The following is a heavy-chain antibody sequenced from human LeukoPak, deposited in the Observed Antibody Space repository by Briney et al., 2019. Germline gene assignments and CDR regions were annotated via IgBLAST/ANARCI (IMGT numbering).Heavy chain of an antibody. J-gene: IGHJ4*02. Sequence: GGPLRLSGAASGFTFSSYSMNWVRQAPGKGLEWVSSISSSSSYIYYADSVKGRFTISRDNAKNSLYLQMNSLRAEDTAVYYCAREGGTVEIGEFDYWGQGTLVTVSS. CDR2: ISSSSSYI. CDR3: AREGGTVEIGEFDY. CDR1: GFTFSSYS. V-gene: IGHV3-21*01. D-gene: IGHD1-7*01.